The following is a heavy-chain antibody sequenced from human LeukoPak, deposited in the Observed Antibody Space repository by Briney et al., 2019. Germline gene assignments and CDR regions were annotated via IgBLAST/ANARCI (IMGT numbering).Heavy chain of an antibody. CDR1: GFTFSSYG. CDR3: ARGALHVFDY. D-gene: IGHD3-10*02. CDR2: IWYDGSNK. J-gene: IGHJ4*02. Sequence: GRSLRLSCAASGFTFSSYGMRWVRQAPGKGLEWVAVIWYDGSNKYYADSVKGRFTISRDNAKNSLFLQMNTLTAEDTAVYYCARGALHVFDYWGQGTPVTASS. V-gene: IGHV3-33*01.